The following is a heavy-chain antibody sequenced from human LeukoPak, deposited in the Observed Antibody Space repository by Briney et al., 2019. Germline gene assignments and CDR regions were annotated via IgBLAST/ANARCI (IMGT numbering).Heavy chain of an antibody. CDR2: ISGSGLST. D-gene: IGHD2/OR15-2a*01. Sequence: GGSLRLSCDASGFDFKTHDMNWVRQAPGKGLEWIAYISGSGLSTYHADSVKGRFTISRDNAENSLFLQMNSLRVEDTATYYCARQYTTSSSQFDSWGQGTLVIVSS. CDR3: ARQYTTSSSQFDS. CDR1: GFDFKTHD. V-gene: IGHV3-48*03. J-gene: IGHJ4*02.